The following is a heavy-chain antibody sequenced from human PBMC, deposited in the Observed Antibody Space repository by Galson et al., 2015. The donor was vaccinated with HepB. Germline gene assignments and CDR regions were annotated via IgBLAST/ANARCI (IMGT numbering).Heavy chain of an antibody. CDR1: GYTFHTYI. V-gene: IGHV1-18*04. D-gene: IGHD3-3*01. CDR3: ARGGAMARSHYTESFDY. J-gene: IGHJ4*02. Sequence: SVKVSCKASGYTFHTYIINWVRQAPGQELEWMGWINPYNGKSNCPQKLQGRVSMTTDSSTSTAYMDLRGLRSGDTAVYYCARGGAMARSHYTESFDYWGQGTLVTVSS. CDR2: INPYNGKS.